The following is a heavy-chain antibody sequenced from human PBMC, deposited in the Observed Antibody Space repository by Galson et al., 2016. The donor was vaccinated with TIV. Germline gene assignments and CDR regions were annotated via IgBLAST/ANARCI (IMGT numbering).Heavy chain of an antibody. CDR1: GGSFTSYS. Sequence: SVKVSCKASGGSFTSYSFSWVRQAPGQGPEWMRRVIPILNTANYAQRFQGRVTITADKSTSTSYLEVSSLKYDDTAVYYCAKDQSKRQEVGSAAIDIWGQGTTVTVSS. D-gene: IGHD1-26*01. CDR3: AKDQSKRQEVGSAAIDI. CDR2: VIPILNTA. J-gene: IGHJ3*02. V-gene: IGHV1-69*08.